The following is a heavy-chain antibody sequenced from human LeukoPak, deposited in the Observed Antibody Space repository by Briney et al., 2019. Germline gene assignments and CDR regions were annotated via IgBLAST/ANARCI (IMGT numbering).Heavy chain of an antibody. J-gene: IGHJ4*02. CDR3: AGYFCSGGSCYRYFDY. Sequence: GGSLRLSCAASGFTFSSYAMSWVRQPPGKGLGWVSTISGSGGGTYYADSVKGRFTISRDNSKNTLYLQMNSLRPEDTAVYYCAGYFCSGGSCYRYFDYWGQGTLVTVSS. CDR1: GFTFSSYA. D-gene: IGHD2-15*01. V-gene: IGHV3-23*01. CDR2: ISGSGGGT.